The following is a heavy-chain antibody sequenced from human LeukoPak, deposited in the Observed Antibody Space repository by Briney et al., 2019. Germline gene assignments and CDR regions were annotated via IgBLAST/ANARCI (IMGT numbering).Heavy chain of an antibody. V-gene: IGHV4-39*01. CDR1: GGSISSSSYY. CDR3: ARHRYYGSGSYPNWFDP. J-gene: IGHJ5*02. Sequence: PSETLSLTCTVSGGSISSSSYYWGWIRQPPGKGLEWIGSIYYSGSTYYNPSLKSRVTISVDTSKNHFSLKLSSVTAADTAVYYCARHRYYGSGSYPNWFDPWGQGTLVTVSS. D-gene: IGHD3-10*01. CDR2: IYYSGST.